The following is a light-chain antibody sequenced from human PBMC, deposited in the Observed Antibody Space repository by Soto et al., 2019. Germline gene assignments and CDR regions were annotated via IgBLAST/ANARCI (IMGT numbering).Light chain of an antibody. V-gene: IGKV1-39*01. CDR1: QSISTY. Sequence: DMQVTQSPSSLSASVGDRVTITCRASQSISTYLNWYQQKPGKAPKLLIYAASSLQSGVPSRFSGSGSGTDFTLTINSLQPEDFGTYYCQESHRDLPIFGPGTKVDIK. J-gene: IGKJ3*01. CDR2: AAS. CDR3: QESHRDLPI.